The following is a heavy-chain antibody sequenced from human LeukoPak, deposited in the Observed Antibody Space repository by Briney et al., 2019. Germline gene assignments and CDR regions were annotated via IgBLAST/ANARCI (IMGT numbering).Heavy chain of an antibody. CDR2: IRSKAYGGTT. CDR3: TRGPRGRDYDFWSGYEEYYFDY. D-gene: IGHD3-3*01. CDR1: GFTFGDYA. J-gene: IGHJ4*02. Sequence: PGRSLRLSCTASGFTFGDYAMSWVRQAPGKGLEWVGFIRSKAYGGTTEYAASVKGRFTISRDDSKSIAYLQMNSLKTEDTAVYYCTRGPRGRDYDFWSGYEEYYFDYWGQGTLVTVSS. V-gene: IGHV3-49*04.